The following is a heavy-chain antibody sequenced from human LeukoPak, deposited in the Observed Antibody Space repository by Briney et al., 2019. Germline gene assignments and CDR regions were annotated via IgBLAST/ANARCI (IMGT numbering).Heavy chain of an antibody. D-gene: IGHD2/OR15-2a*01. CDR3: ARMRRDEYLYFQY. CDR1: GGSISSSSSHY. J-gene: IGHJ1*01. V-gene: IGHV4-39*01. CDR2: LYYSGST. Sequence: SETLSLTCTVSGGSISSSSSHYWGWIRQPPGKGLECIGSLYYSGSTYHDPSLKTRVTISVDTSKNQFSLRLTSVTAADSAVYYCARMRRDEYLYFQYWGQGTLVTVSS.